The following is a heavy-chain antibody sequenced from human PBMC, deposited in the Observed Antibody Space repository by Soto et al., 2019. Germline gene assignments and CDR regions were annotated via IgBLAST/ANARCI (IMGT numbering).Heavy chain of an antibody. CDR2: ISWNSGSM. J-gene: IGHJ4*02. CDR1: GFTFDDYA. CDR3: AKDIGYCSSTSCPFDY. V-gene: IGHV3-9*01. Sequence: GGSLRLSCAASGFTFDDYAMRWVRQAPGKGLEWVSGISWNSGSMGYADSVKGRFTISRDNAKNSLYLQMNSLRAEDTALYYCAKDIGYCSSTSCPFDYWGQGTLVTVSS. D-gene: IGHD2-2*01.